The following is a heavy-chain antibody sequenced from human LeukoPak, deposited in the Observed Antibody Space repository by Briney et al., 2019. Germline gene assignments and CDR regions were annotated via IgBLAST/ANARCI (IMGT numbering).Heavy chain of an antibody. CDR2: IRYDGSNK. Sequence: GGSLRLSCAASGFTFSSYGMHWVRQAPGKGLEWVSFIRYDGSNKYYADSVKGRFTISRDNSKNTLYLEMISLRAEDTAVYYCANDQYRYGSGSYSDYWGQGTLVTVSS. CDR3: ANDQYRYGSGSYSDY. J-gene: IGHJ4*02. D-gene: IGHD3-10*01. CDR1: GFTFSSYG. V-gene: IGHV3-30*02.